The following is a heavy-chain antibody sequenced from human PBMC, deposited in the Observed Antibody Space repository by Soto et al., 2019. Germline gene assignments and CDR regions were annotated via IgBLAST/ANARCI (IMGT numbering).Heavy chain of an antibody. D-gene: IGHD3-10*02. Sequence: SETLSLTCSVSGGSISGHYWSWVRQTPGKGLDWIGYMYYSGSTNYNPSLKSRVTISVATSTNHFSLRLTSVTAADTAVYLCSLGPHYVLILNYYYMDVWGKGTTVTVS. CDR2: MYYSGST. J-gene: IGHJ6*03. CDR1: GGSISGHY. V-gene: IGHV4-59*08. CDR3: SLGPHYVLILNYYYMDV.